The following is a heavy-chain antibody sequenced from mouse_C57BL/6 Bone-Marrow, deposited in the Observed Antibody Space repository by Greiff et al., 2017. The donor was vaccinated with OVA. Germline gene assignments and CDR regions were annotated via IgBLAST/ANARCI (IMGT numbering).Heavy chain of an antibody. J-gene: IGHJ1*03. CDR1: GFNIKDDY. V-gene: IGHV14-4*01. D-gene: IGHD1-1*01. CDR3: TKNYYGSSLGYFDV. Sequence: EVQLQQSGAELVRPGASVKLSCTASGFNIKDDYMHWVKQRPEQGLEWIGWIDPENGDTEYASKFQGKATITADTSSNTAYLQLSSLTSEDTAVYYWTKNYYGSSLGYFDVWGTGTTVTVSS. CDR2: IDPENGDT.